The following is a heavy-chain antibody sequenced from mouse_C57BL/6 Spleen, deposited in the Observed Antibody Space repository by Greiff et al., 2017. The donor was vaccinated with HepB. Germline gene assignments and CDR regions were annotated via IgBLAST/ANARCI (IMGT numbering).Heavy chain of an antibody. CDR1: GFTFSDYG. J-gene: IGHJ1*03. CDR3: ATLKPYFDV. D-gene: IGHD1-3*01. Sequence: EVNLVESGGGLVKPGGSLKLSCAASGFTFSDYGMHWVRQAPEKGLEWVAYISSGSSTIYYADTVKGRFTISRDNAKNTLFLQMTSLRSEDTAMYYCATLKPYFDVWGTGTTVTVSS. V-gene: IGHV5-17*01. CDR2: ISSGSSTI.